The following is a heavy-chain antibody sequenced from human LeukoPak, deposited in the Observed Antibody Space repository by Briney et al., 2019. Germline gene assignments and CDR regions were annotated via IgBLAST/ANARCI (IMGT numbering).Heavy chain of an antibody. CDR1: GFTTFSKYS. Sequence: GSLRLSCGASGFTTFSKYSMNWVRQPPGKGLEWIGEINHSGSTNYNPSLKSRVTISVDTSKNQFSLKLSSVTAADTAVYYCAREDQQLVRGIDYWGQGTLVTVSS. J-gene: IGHJ4*02. D-gene: IGHD6-13*01. V-gene: IGHV4-4*02. CDR2: INHSGST. CDR3: AREDQQLVRGIDY.